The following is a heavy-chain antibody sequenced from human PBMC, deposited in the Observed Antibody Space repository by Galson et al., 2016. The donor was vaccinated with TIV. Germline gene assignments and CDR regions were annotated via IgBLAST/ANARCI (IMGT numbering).Heavy chain of an antibody. V-gene: IGHV3-7*01. CDR3: ARVGPSIAIVPAAVLGHGGFDI. J-gene: IGHJ3*02. Sequence: SLRLSCAASGFTFGSYWMSWVRRAPRKGLEWVANIKQEGNEKYYVDSVKGRFTISRDNAKNSLYLQMNSLRAEDTAVYYCARVGPSIAIVPAAVLGHGGFDIWGQGTMVTVSS. D-gene: IGHD2-2*01. CDR1: GFTFGSYW. CDR2: IKQEGNEK.